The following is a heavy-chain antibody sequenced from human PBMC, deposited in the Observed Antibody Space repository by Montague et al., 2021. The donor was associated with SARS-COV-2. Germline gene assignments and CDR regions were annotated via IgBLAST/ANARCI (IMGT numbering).Heavy chain of an antibody. Sequence: TLSLTCSVSGGSFSSGDSYWGWLRQAPGKGLEWIGDLHYAGSAXYNXSLRSRVTISADTSKNQFSLKLNSVTAADTAVYYCVATYNGNWYYFDYWDQGTLVTGSS. CDR2: LHYAGSA. J-gene: IGHJ4*02. D-gene: IGHD6-13*01. CDR1: GGSFSSGDSY. V-gene: IGHV4-39*01. CDR3: VATYNGNWYYFDY.